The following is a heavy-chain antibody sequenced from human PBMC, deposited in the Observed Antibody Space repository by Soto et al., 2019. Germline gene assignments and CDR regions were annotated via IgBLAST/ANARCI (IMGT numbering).Heavy chain of an antibody. V-gene: IGHV4-59*08. CDR1: GGSIRSHY. CDR3: ARGRGYSYGLDP. D-gene: IGHD5-18*01. J-gene: IGHJ5*02. Sequence: SETLSLTCTVSGGSIRSHYWNWIRQSPGKGLEWIGFIFYSGTTNYNPSLKSRVTMSVDTSKNQFSLSLSSVTAADTAVYYCARGRGYSYGLDPWGQGTLVTVSS. CDR2: IFYSGTT.